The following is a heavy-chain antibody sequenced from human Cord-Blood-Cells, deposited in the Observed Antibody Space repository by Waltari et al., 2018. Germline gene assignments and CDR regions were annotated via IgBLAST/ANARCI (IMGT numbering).Heavy chain of an antibody. V-gene: IGHV4-34*01. CDR3: ARLIRFLESGGYYYYYMDV. J-gene: IGHJ6*03. CDR2: INHSGST. D-gene: IGHD3-3*01. CDR1: GGSFSGYY. Sequence: QVQLQQWGAGLLKPSETLSLTCAVYGGSFSGYYWSWIRQPPGKGLEWIGEINHSGSTNYNPSLKSRVTISVDTSKNQFSLKLSSVTAADTAVYYWARLIRFLESGGYYYYYMDVWGKGTTVTVSS.